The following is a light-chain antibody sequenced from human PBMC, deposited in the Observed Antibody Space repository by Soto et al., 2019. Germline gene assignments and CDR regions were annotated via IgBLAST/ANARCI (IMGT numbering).Light chain of an antibody. CDR1: SNIGAGYD. Sequence: QSVLTQPPSVSGAPGQRVTISCSNIGAGYDVHWYQQLPGTAPKLLIYANINRPSGVPDRFSGSKSGTSASLAITGLQAEDEADYYCQSYDSNLGRFVFGGGTKLTVL. V-gene: IGLV1-40*01. J-gene: IGLJ2*01. CDR2: ANI. CDR3: QSYDSNLGRFV.